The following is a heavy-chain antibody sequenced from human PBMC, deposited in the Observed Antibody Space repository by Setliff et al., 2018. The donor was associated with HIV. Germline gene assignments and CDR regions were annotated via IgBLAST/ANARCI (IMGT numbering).Heavy chain of an antibody. D-gene: IGHD3-10*01. Sequence: SETLSLTCAVYGRSFSGYCWNWIRQFPGKGLEWIGEINHSGSTNYNPSLKSRVNISVDVSKNQFSLNLHSVNAADTATYFCATKPMFRGKPFDYWGQGTPVTVSS. J-gene: IGHJ4*02. CDR2: INHSGST. CDR3: ATKPMFRGKPFDY. CDR1: GRSFSGYC. V-gene: IGHV4-34*01.